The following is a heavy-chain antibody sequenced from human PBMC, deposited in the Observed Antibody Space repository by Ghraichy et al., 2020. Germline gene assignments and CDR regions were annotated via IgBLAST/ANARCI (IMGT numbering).Heavy chain of an antibody. CDR2: ISYDGSNK. CDR1: GFTFSSYG. D-gene: IGHD2-21*02. J-gene: IGHJ4*02. V-gene: IGHV3-30*18. CDR3: AKAWDVVVTAIPVDY. Sequence: GGSLRLSCAASGFTFSSYGMHWVRQAPGKGLEWVAVISYDGSNKYYADSVKGRFTISRDNSKNTLYLQMNSLRAEDTAVYYCAKAWDVVVTAIPVDYWGQGTLVTVSS.